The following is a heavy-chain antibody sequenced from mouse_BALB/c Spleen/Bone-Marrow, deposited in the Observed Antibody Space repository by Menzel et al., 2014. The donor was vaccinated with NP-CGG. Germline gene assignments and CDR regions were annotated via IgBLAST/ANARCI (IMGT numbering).Heavy chain of an antibody. CDR3: ARHAYYDQTEVSFVC. CDR2: ISGGGSYT. J-gene: IGHJ3*01. CDR1: GFTFNSYG. D-gene: IGHD2-4*01. Sequence: EVMLVESGGGLVKSGGSLKLSCAASGFTFNSYGMSWVRQTPEKRLEWVATISGGGSYTFYPDSVKGRFTISRDNSKNNLSLQLSSLRSEDTALYYCARHAYYDQTEVSFVCWGQGTLVPVSA. V-gene: IGHV5-9-2*01.